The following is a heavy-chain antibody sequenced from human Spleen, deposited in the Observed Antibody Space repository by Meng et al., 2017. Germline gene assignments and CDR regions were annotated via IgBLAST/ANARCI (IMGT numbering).Heavy chain of an antibody. J-gene: IGHJ4*02. CDR1: RYSLTSDG. CDR2: INRYSGNT. CDR3: ATRGNPYLNC. V-gene: IGHV1-18*01. Sequence: LVHSGPEVKKPGGSVKVSCNASRYSLTSDGFSWVRQAPGQGLGWMGWINRYSGNTDYTQKFPCRVNMTTDTSTSTAYMELTSLRSDDTAVYYCATRGNPYLNCWGQGTLVTVSS.